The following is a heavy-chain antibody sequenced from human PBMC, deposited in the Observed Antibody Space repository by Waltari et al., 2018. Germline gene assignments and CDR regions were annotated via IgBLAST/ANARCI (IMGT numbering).Heavy chain of an antibody. CDR1: GFTFDDYA. J-gene: IGHJ5*02. Sequence: EVQLVESGGVVVQPGGSLRLSCAASGFTFDDYAMHWVRQAPGKGLEWVSLISWDGGSTYYADSVKGRFTIPRDNSKNSLYLQMNSLRAEDTALYYCAKDMGFPWFDPWGQGTLVTVSS. CDR2: ISWDGGST. CDR3: AKDMGFPWFDP. V-gene: IGHV3-43D*04.